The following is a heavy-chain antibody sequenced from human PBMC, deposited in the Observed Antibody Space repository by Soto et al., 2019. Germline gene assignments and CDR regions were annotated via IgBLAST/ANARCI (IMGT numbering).Heavy chain of an antibody. J-gene: IGHJ5*02. CDR2: IYPGDSDT. D-gene: IGHD6-6*01. CDR1: GYSFTSYW. Sequence: GESLKISCKGSGYSFTSYWIGWVRQMPGKGLEWMGIIYPGDSDTRYSPSFQGQVTISADKSISTAYLQWSSLKASDTAMYYCARILPSIAARPNGFDPWGQGTLVTVSS. CDR3: ARILPSIAARPNGFDP. V-gene: IGHV5-51*01.